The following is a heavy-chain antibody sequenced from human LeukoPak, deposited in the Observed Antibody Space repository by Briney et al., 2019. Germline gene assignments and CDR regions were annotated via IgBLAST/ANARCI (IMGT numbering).Heavy chain of an antibody. CDR3: ARAAIAAASSTKVGYNFDS. D-gene: IGHD6-13*01. Sequence: GGSLRLSCAASGFTFSSYGFHWVRQAPGKGLNWVAVISYDGTYKYYADSVKGRFTISRDNSKRTLYLQMNSLRAEDTAMYYCARAAIAAASSTKVGYNFDSWGQGTPVTVSS. V-gene: IGHV3-30*03. J-gene: IGHJ4*02. CDR2: ISYDGTYK. CDR1: GFTFSSYG.